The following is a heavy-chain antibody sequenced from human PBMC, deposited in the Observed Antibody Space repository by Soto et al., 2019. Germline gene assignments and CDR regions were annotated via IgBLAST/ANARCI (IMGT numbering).Heavy chain of an antibody. D-gene: IGHD2-15*01. Sequence: QVHLVQSGAEVKKPGASVKVSCKASGYSFTNYVISWVRQAPGQGLEWMGWISAYDGNTNYAQKLQGRVTMTTDTSTSTAYMELRSLRSDDTALYYCARDKRSRCSGGSCYGPFDCWGQGTLVTVSS. CDR1: GYSFTNYV. V-gene: IGHV1-18*01. J-gene: IGHJ4*02. CDR2: ISAYDGNT. CDR3: ARDKRSRCSGGSCYGPFDC.